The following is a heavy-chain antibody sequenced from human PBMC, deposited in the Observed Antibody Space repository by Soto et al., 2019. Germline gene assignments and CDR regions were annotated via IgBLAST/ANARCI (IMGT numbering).Heavy chain of an antibody. Sequence: TLSLTCTVSGGSISSGGYYWSWIRQQPGKCLESIGYIYYSGSTYYNPSLKSRVTISVDTSKNQFSLKLSSVTAADTAVYYCASVYDSSGYYEGYYFDYWGQGTLVTVSS. D-gene: IGHD3-22*01. V-gene: IGHV4-31*03. CDR3: ASVYDSSGYYEGYYFDY. CDR1: GGSISSGGYY. J-gene: IGHJ4*02. CDR2: IYYSGST.